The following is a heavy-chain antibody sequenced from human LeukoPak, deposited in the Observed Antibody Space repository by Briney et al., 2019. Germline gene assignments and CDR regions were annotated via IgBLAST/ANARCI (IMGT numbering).Heavy chain of an antibody. J-gene: IGHJ4*02. CDR3: AREGSANYNFDY. Sequence: ASVKVSCKASGYTFTNYLLHWVRQAPGQGLEWVGRIIPGGGSTNYAQKFRDRVTMTRDTSTSTVYMELTSLRSDDTAVYYCAREGSANYNFDYWGQGTLVTVPS. D-gene: IGHD4/OR15-4a*01. CDR1: GYTFTNYL. CDR2: IIPGGGST. V-gene: IGHV1-46*01.